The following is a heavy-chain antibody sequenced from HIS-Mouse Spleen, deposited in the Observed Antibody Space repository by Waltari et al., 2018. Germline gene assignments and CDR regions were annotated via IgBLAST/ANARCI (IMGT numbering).Heavy chain of an antibody. CDR3: AREIPYSSSWYDWYFDL. D-gene: IGHD6-13*01. J-gene: IGHJ2*01. CDR2: IYYSGST. V-gene: IGHV4-39*07. Sequence: QLQLQESGPGLVTPAETLSLTCTVPCGSISSRTYNRGWIRQPPGKGLGWIGSIYYSGSTYYNPSLKSRVTISVDTSKNQFSLKLSSVTAADTAVYYCAREIPYSSSWYDWYFDLWGRGTLVTVSS. CDR1: CGSISSRTYN.